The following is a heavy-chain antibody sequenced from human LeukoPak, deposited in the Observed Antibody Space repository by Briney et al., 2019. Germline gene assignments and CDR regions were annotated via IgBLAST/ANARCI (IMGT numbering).Heavy chain of an antibody. CDR3: ASLLRYFDWFPGLDY. J-gene: IGHJ4*02. D-gene: IGHD3-9*01. CDR2: ISGSGGST. Sequence: GGSLRLSCAASGFTFSSYAMSWVRQAPGKGLGWVSAISGSGGSTYYADSVKGRFTISRDNSKNTLYLQMNSLRAEDTAVYYCASLLRYFDWFPGLDYWGQGTLVTVSS. CDR1: GFTFSSYA. V-gene: IGHV3-23*01.